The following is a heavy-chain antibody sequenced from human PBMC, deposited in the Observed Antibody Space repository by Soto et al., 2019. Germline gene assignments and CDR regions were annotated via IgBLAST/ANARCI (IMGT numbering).Heavy chain of an antibody. J-gene: IGHJ5*02. CDR1: CGSFCGYY. CDR2: INHSGST. CDR3: ASERFDSSGYYSWFDP. Sequence: PSETLSLTCAVHCGSFCGYYWSWIRQPPGKVLEWIGEINHSGSTNYNPSLKSRFTLSIDRSKNQFSLKLSSVTAADTAVYYCASERFDSSGYYSWFDPWGQG. D-gene: IGHD3-22*01. V-gene: IGHV4-34*01.